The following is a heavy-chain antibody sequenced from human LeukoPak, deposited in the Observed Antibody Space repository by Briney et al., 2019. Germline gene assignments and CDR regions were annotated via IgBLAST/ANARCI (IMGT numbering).Heavy chain of an antibody. J-gene: IGHJ4*02. CDR1: GGSISSYY. D-gene: IGHD6-13*01. Sequence: SETLSLTCTVSGGSISSYYWSWIRQPPGKGLEWIGRIYSTGSASYNPSLQSRVTMPVDSSKNQFSLKVNSVTAADTAVYYCARETKGAAAIDYWGQGTLVTVSS. CDR2: IYSTGSA. CDR3: ARETKGAAAIDY. V-gene: IGHV4-4*07.